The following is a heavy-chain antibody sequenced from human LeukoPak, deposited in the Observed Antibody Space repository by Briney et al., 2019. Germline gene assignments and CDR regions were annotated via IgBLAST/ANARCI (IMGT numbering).Heavy chain of an antibody. D-gene: IGHD3-16*01. CDR2: IWYDGSNK. Sequence: PGGSLRLSCAASGFTFSNYGMHWVRQAPGKGPEWVALIWYDGSNKYYGDSVKGRFTISRDNSKNAVYLQMNSLRAEDTAVYYCAKEVMSQNYYYYYYMDVWGKGTTVTVSS. CDR1: GFTFSNYG. J-gene: IGHJ6*03. CDR3: AKEVMSQNYYYYYYMDV. V-gene: IGHV3-33*06.